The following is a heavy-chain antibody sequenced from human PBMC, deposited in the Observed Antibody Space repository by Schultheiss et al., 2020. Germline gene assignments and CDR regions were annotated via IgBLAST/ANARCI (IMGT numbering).Heavy chain of an antibody. V-gene: IGHV2-70*01. J-gene: IGHJ6*03. CDR1: GGSFSGYY. CDR3: ARIRAYCSSTSCQTDYYYYYMDV. D-gene: IGHD2-2*01. CDR2: IYWNDDK. Sequence: QTLSLTCAVYGGSFSGYYWSWIRQHPGKGLEWLALIYWNDDKRYSPSLKSRLTISKDTSKNQVVLTMTNMDPVDTATYYCARIRAYCSSTSCQTDYYYYYMDVWGKGTTVTVSS.